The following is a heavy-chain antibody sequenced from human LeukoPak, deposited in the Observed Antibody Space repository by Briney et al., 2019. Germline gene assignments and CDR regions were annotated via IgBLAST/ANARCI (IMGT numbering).Heavy chain of an antibody. CDR2: ISGSGDGT. D-gene: IGHD4-23*01. V-gene: IGHV3-23*01. J-gene: IGHJ2*01. Sequence: ETLSLTCAVSGGSISSSNWWSWVRQPPGKGLEWVSAISGSGDGTYYADSVKGRFTISRDNSKSTLYLQMNSLRAEDTAVYYCARVPRGRYGGNSPLGLRGNWYFDLWGRGTLVTVSS. CDR3: ARVPRGRYGGNSPLGLRGNWYFDL. CDR1: GGSISSSN.